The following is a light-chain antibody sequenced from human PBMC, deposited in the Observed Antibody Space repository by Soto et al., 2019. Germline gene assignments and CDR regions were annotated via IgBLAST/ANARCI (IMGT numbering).Light chain of an antibody. J-gene: IGKJ4*01. CDR1: QFIRTW. CDR2: NAS. Sequence: DIQMTQSPSSVSASVGDRVTITCRASQFIRTWLAWYQQKPGKAPNLLISNASSLHNEVPSRFSGSGYGTDFTLSITNLQPEDFAIYYCQQGHGFPLTFGGGTKVEI. CDR3: QQGHGFPLT. V-gene: IGKV1-12*01.